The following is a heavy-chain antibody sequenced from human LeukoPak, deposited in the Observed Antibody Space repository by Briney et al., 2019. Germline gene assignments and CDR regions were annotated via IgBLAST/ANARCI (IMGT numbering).Heavy chain of an antibody. Sequence: GGSLRLSCAASGFTFSSYNMNWVRQAPGKGPEWISYISSTSNTMYYADSVKGRFTISRDNAKNSLYLQMNSLRAEDTAVYYCARETLVVVIDYWGQGTLVTVSS. D-gene: IGHD3-22*01. J-gene: IGHJ4*02. CDR3: ARETLVVVIDY. CDR2: ISSTSNTM. CDR1: GFTFSSYN. V-gene: IGHV3-48*01.